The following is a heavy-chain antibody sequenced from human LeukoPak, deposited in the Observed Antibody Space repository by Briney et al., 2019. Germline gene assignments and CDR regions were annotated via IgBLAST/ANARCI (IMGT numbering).Heavy chain of an antibody. J-gene: IGHJ4*02. CDR1: GGSISTYY. D-gene: IGHD5-12*01. CDR2: VYYSGST. V-gene: IGHV4-59*01. Sequence: SETLSLTCTVSGGSISTYYWSWIRQPPGKGLEWIGYVYYSGSTNYNPSLKRRVTISVGKSKKQFSLKLSSMAAADTAVYYCARDGSGYGGRFDYWGQGTLVTVSS. CDR3: ARDGSGYGGRFDY.